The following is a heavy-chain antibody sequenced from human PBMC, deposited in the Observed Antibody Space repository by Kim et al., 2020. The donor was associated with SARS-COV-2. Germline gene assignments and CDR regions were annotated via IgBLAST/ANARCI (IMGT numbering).Heavy chain of an antibody. D-gene: IGHD5-12*01. CDR2: INHSGST. CDR1: GGSFSGYY. V-gene: IGHV4-34*01. J-gene: IGHJ4*02. Sequence: SETLSLTCAVYGGSFSGYYWSWIRQPPGKGLEWIGEINHSGSTNYNPSLKSRVTISVDTSKNQFSLKLSSVTAADTAVYYCARGGGYPVDYWGQGTLVTV. CDR3: ARGGGYPVDY.